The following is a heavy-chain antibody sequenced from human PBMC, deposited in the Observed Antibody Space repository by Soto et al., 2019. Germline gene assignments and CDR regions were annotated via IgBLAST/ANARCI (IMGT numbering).Heavy chain of an antibody. D-gene: IGHD2-2*01. CDR3: ARYQLLTNWFDP. V-gene: IGHV4-31*03. CDR1: GGSISIGGYY. CDR2: IYYSGST. J-gene: IGHJ5*02. Sequence: KSSETLSLTCTVSGGSISIGGYYWRWMRQHPGKGLEWIGYIYYSGSTYYNPSLKSRVTISVNTSKNQFSLKLSSVTAADTAVYYCARYQLLTNWFDPWGQGTLVTVSS.